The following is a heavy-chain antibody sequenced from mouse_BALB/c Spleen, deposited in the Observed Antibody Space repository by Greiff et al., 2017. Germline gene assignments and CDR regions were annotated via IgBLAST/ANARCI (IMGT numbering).Heavy chain of an antibody. CDR1: GFTFSSFG. V-gene: IGHV5-17*02. D-gene: IGHD2-12*01. Sequence: EVMLVESGGGLVQPGGSRKLSCAASGFTFSSFGMHWVRQAPEKGLEWVAYISSGSSPIYYADTVKGRFTISRDNPKNTLFLQMTSLRSEDTAMYYCAIFYNAMDCWGQGTSVTVSS. J-gene: IGHJ4*01. CDR3: AIFYNAMDC. CDR2: ISSGSSPI.